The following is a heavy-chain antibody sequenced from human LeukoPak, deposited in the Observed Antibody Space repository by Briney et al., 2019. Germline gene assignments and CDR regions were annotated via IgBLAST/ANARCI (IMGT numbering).Heavy chain of an antibody. Sequence: QTGGSLRLSCAASGFTFRSYAMTWVRQAPGKGLEWVSVITGSGGSTYYADSVKGRFTISRDNSKDTLYLQMNMRADDTAVYYCAKSVSGNIAAGLDYWGQGTLVTVSS. D-gene: IGHD6-13*01. CDR2: ITGSGGST. CDR3: AKSVSGNIAAGLDY. CDR1: GFTFRSYA. V-gene: IGHV3-23*01. J-gene: IGHJ4*02.